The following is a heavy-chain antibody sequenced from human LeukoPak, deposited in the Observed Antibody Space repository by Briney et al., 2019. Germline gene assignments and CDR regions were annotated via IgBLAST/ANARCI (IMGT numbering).Heavy chain of an antibody. D-gene: IGHD3-3*01. J-gene: IGHJ6*03. CDR1: GYSISSGYY. Sequence: SETLSLTCAVSGYSISSGYYWGWIRQPPGKGLEWIGSIYHSGSTYYSPSLKSRVTISVDTSKNQFSLKLSSVTAADTAVYYCARVSTTYYDFWSGYYPFYYYCYMDVWGKGTTVTVSS. CDR2: IYHSGST. V-gene: IGHV4-38-2*01. CDR3: ARVSTTYYDFWSGYYPFYYYCYMDV.